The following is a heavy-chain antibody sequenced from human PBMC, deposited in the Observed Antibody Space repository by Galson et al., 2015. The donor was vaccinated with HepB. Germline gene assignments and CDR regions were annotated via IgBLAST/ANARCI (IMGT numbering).Heavy chain of an antibody. CDR3: ARTGRSGSYFDY. CDR1: GFTFSSYS. D-gene: IGHD3-22*01. J-gene: IGHJ4*02. Sequence: SLRLSCATSGFTFSSYSMNWVRQAPGKGLEWVSSISSSSSYIYYADSVKGRFTISRDNAKNSLYLQMNSLRAEDTAVYYCARTGRSGSYFDYWGQGTLVTVSS. V-gene: IGHV3-21*01. CDR2: ISSSSSYI.